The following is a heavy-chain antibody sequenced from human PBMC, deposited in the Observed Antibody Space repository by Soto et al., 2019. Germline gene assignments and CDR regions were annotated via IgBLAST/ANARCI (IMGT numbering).Heavy chain of an antibody. Sequence: QVQLQESGPRLVKPSESLSLTCTVSGGSISPYYWSWIRQPPGKGLEWIGYVYYSGSTTYNPSLQNRITISVDTSKNQFSLRLRSVTAADTAVYYCARDRYYGGADFWGQGTLVTVSS. CDR3: ARDRYYGGADF. CDR1: GGSISPYY. J-gene: IGHJ4*02. CDR2: VYYSGST. V-gene: IGHV4-59*01. D-gene: IGHD4-17*01.